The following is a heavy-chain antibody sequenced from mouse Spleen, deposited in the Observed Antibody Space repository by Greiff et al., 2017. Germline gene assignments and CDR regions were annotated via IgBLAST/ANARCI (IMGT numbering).Heavy chain of an antibody. J-gene: IGHJ3*01. Sequence: EVKVVESGGGLVKLGGSLKLSCAASGFTFSSYAMSWVRQTPEKRLEWVATISSGGGNTYYPDSVKGRFTISRDNAKNTLYLQMSSLKSEDTAMYYCARHRTGVFAYWGQGTLVTVSA. CDR2: ISSGGGNT. V-gene: IGHV5-9*04. CDR1: GFTFSSYA. CDR3: ARHRTGVFAY. D-gene: IGHD4-1*01.